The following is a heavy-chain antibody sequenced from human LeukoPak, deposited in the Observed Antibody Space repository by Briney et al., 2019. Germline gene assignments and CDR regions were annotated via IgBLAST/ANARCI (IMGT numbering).Heavy chain of an antibody. CDR1: GYTFTSYA. D-gene: IGHD4-17*01. J-gene: IGHJ4*02. V-gene: IGHV7-4-1*02. CDR2: INTNTGNP. CDR3: ARDLGATVTTRTDRRSDY. Sequence: ASVKVSCKASGYTFTSYAMNWVRQAPGQGLEWMGWINTNTGNPTYAQGFTGRFVFPLDTSVSTAYLQISSLKAEDTAVYYCARDLGATVTTRTDRRSDYWGQGTLVTVSS.